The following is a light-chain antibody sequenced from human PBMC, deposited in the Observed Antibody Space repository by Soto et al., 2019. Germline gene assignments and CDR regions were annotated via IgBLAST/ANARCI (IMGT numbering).Light chain of an antibody. V-gene: IGKV3-20*01. CDR3: QQYGNSPIT. Sequence: EIVLTQSPGTLSLSPGERATPSFSASQSVSSSYLAWYQQRPGQAPRLLIYGAFRRATGIPDRFSGSGSGTDFTLTISSLEPEDFAVYYCQQYGNSPITFGQGTRLEIK. CDR1: QSVSSSY. CDR2: GAF. J-gene: IGKJ5*01.